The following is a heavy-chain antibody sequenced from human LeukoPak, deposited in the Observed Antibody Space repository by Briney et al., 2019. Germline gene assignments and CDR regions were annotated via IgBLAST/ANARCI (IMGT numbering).Heavy chain of an antibody. CDR3: ATSIVGATKY. D-gene: IGHD1-26*01. CDR1: GGSISSSSYY. CDR2: IYYSGST. J-gene: IGHJ4*02. Sequence: PSETLSLTCTVSGGSISSSSYYWGWLRQPPGKGLEWIGSIYYSGSTYYNPSLKSRVTISVDTSKNQFSLKLSSVTAADAAVYYCATSIVGATKYWGQGTLVTVSS. V-gene: IGHV4-39*01.